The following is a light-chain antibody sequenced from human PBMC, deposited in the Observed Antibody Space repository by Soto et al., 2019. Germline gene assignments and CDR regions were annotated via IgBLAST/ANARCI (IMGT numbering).Light chain of an antibody. CDR2: DVS. CDR1: GSDSGGYNY. Sequence: QSALTQPASVSGSPGQSITISCTGTGSDSGGYNYVSWYQQHPGQVPKLIIYDVSNRPSGVSNRFSASKSGSTASLTISGLQAEDEADYYCSSYTNTDTLLIFGGGTKLTVL. CDR3: SSYTNTDTLLI. V-gene: IGLV2-14*03. J-gene: IGLJ2*01.